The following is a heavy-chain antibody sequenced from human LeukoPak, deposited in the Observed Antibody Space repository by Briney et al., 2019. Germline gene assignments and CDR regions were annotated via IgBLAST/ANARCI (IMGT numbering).Heavy chain of an antibody. D-gene: IGHD6-13*01. CDR2: INADVSST. V-gene: IGHV3-74*01. J-gene: IGHJ4*02. CDR1: GFTFSTYW. CDR3: ARGKHTAAIPDY. Sequence: GGSLRLSCAASGFTFSTYWMHWVRQAPGKGLVWVSRINADVSSTSYADSVKGRFTISRDNAKNTLYLQMNSLRAEDTAVYYCARGKHTAAIPDYWGQGTLVTVPS.